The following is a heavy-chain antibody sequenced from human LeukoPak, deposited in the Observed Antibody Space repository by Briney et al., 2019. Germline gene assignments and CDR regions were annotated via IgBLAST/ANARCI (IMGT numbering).Heavy chain of an antibody. D-gene: IGHD3-10*01. V-gene: IGHV1-2*02. CDR2: INPNSGGT. CDR3: ARIPNGESMVRGDY. CDR1: GYTFTAYY. J-gene: IGHJ4*02. Sequence: ASVKVSCKASGYTFTAYYMHWVRQAPGQGLEWMGWINPNSGGTNYVQKFQGRVTMTRDTSISTAYMELSRLRSDDTAVYYCARIPNGESMVRGDYWGQGTLVTVSS.